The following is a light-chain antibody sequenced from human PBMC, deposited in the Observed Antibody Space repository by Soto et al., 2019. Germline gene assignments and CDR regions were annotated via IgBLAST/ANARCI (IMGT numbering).Light chain of an antibody. Sequence: DIQMTQSPSTLSVSVGDRVTITCGASQTISSWLAWYQKKTGKAPKLLIYKASTLKSGVPSRLRGSGYGTELTLTISSLKTDDFETYYCQHYNSYSEAFGQGTQVDIK. CDR3: QHYNSYSEA. CDR1: QTISSW. J-gene: IGKJ1*01. V-gene: IGKV1-5*03. CDR2: KAS.